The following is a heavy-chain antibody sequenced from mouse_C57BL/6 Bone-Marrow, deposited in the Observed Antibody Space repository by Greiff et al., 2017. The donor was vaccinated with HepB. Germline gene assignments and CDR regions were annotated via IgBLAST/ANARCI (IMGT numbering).Heavy chain of an antibody. Sequence: QVQLQQSGAELAKPGASVKLSCKASGYTFTSYWMHWVKQRPGQGLEWIGYINPSSGYTTYNQKFKDKATWTADKSSSTAYMQLSSLTYEDSAVYYCARGDGYYWFAYWGQGTLVTVSA. D-gene: IGHD2-3*01. CDR1: GYTFTSYW. J-gene: IGHJ3*01. V-gene: IGHV1-7*01. CDR2: INPSSGYT. CDR3: ARGDGYYWFAY.